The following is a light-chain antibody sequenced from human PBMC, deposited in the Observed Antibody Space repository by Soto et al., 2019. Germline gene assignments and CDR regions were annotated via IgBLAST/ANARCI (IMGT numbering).Light chain of an antibody. J-gene: IGKJ1*01. CDR3: QQYNSYPWT. CDR1: QSISSW. Sequence: DIQMTQSPSTLSASVGDRVTITCRASQSISSWLAWYQQTPGKAPKVLIYDASKLESGVPSRFSGSGSGTEFTLTISSLQPDDFATYYCQQYNSYPWTFVQGTKVEIK. CDR2: DAS. V-gene: IGKV1-5*01.